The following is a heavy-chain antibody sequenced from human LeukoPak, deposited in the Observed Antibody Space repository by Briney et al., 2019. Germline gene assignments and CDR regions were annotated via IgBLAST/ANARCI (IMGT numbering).Heavy chain of an antibody. D-gene: IGHD3-10*01. J-gene: IGHJ4*02. V-gene: IGHV3-21*01. Sequence: GGSLRLSCAASGFTFSSYSMNWVRQAPGKGLEWVSSISSSSSYIYYADSVKGRFTISRDNAKNSLYLQMNSLRAEDTAVYYCVRDLWFGEHHPNYWGQGTLVTVSS. CDR2: ISSSSSYI. CDR1: GFTFSSYS. CDR3: VRDLWFGEHHPNY.